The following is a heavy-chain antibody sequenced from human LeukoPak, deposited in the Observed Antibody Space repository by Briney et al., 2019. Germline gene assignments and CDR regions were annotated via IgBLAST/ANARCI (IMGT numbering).Heavy chain of an antibody. CDR3: ARHYEIKNRYYFDY. CDR2: IYYSGST. D-gene: IGHD3-9*01. V-gene: IGHV4-59*01. CDR1: GGSISSYY. J-gene: IGHJ4*02. Sequence: SETLSLTCTVSGGSISSYYWSWIWQPPGKGLEWIGYIYYSGSTNYNPSLKSRVTISVDTSKNQFSLKLSSVTAADTAVYYCARHYEIKNRYYFDYWGQGTLVTASS.